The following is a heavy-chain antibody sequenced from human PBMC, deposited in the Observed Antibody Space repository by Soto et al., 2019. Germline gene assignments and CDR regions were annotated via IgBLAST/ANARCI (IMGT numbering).Heavy chain of an antibody. CDR3: TTDPLPRYYDSSGYPHYFDY. CDR2: IKSKTDGGTT. D-gene: IGHD3-22*01. Sequence: EVQLVESGGGLVKPGGSLRLSCAASGFTFSNAWMSWVRQAPGKGLEWVGRIKSKTDGGTTDYAAPVKGRFAISRDDSKNTLYLQMNSLITEDTAVYYCTTDPLPRYYDSSGYPHYFDYWGQGTLVTVSS. CDR1: GFTFSNAW. V-gene: IGHV3-15*01. J-gene: IGHJ4*02.